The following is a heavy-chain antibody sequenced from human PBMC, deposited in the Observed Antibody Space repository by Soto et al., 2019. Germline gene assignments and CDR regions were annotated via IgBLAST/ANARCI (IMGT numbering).Heavy chain of an antibody. D-gene: IGHD2-2*01. CDR3: AREAYHLLVGRAFDI. V-gene: IGHV4-61*01. Sequence: QVQLQESGPGLVKHSETLSLTCTVSGGSVSSGSYYWRWIRQPPGKGLEWIGYIYYRGSTNYNPSLKSRGPISVDTSKNQFSLKLSSVTAADTAVYYCAREAYHLLVGRAFDIWGQGTMVTVYS. J-gene: IGHJ3*02. CDR2: IYYRGST. CDR1: GGSVSSGSYY.